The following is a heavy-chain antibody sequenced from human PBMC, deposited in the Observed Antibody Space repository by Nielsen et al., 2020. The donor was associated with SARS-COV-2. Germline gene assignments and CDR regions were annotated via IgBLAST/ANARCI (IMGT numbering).Heavy chain of an antibody. CDR2: ISSSSSYI. Sequence: GESLRISCAASGFTFSSYSMNWVRQAPGKGLEWVSSISSSSSYIYYADSVEGRFTISRDNAKNSLYLQMNSLRAEDTAVYYCARDGMVMDYYYYGMDVWGQGTTVTVSS. CDR1: GFTFSSYS. CDR3: ARDGMVMDYYYYGMDV. J-gene: IGHJ6*02. V-gene: IGHV3-21*01. D-gene: IGHD5-18*01.